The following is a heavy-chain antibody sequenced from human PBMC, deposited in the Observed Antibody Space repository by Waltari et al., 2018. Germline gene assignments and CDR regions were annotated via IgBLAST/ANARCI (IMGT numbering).Heavy chain of an antibody. CDR1: GGSISSHY. Sequence: QVQLQESGPGLVKPSETLSLTCTVSGGSISSHYWSWIRQPPGKGLEWIGYIYYSGSTNYNPSLKSRVTISVDTSKNQFSLKLSSVTAADTAVYYCAKDRGDRDYWGQGTLVTVSS. CDR2: IYYSGST. CDR3: AKDRGDRDY. J-gene: IGHJ4*02. V-gene: IGHV4-59*11. D-gene: IGHD3-10*01.